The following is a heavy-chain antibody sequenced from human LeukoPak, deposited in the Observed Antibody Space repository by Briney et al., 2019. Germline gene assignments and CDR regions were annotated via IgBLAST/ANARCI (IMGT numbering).Heavy chain of an antibody. CDR3: SWVSXSXNYXXXX. CDR2: IKSKGDGETK. CDR1: GFFFTDAW. Sequence: GGSLRLSCVGSGFFFTDAWMTWVRQAPGKGLEWVGRIKSKGDGETKDYAAPVRGRFTISTDDSKNTIYLQMNSLKMDDKAVYYCSWVSXSXNYXXXXWXQGILVTVSS. J-gene: IGHJ4*02. D-gene: IGHD1-7*01. V-gene: IGHV3-15*01.